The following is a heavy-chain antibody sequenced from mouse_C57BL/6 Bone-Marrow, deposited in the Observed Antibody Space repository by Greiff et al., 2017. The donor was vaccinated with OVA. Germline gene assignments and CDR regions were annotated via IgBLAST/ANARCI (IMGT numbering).Heavy chain of an antibody. CDR3: ARTGADGYPDY. V-gene: IGHV1-69*01. D-gene: IGHD2-3*01. J-gene: IGHJ2*01. Sequence: QVQLQQPGAELVMPGASVKLSCKASGYTFTSYWMHWVKQRPGQGLEWIGEIDPSDSYTNYNQKFKGKSTLTVDKSSSSAYMQLSSLTAEDSAVYYGARTGADGYPDYWGQGTTLTVSS. CDR2: IDPSDSYT. CDR1: GYTFTSYW.